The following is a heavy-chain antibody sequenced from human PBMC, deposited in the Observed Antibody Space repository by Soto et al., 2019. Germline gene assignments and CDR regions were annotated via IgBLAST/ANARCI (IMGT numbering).Heavy chain of an antibody. Sequence: SETLSLTCTVSGGSIRSGGHYWSWIRQHPGKGLEWIGYIYSSGSTYYNPSLKSRITISVDTSKKQISLKLSSVTAADTAVYYCARAEYCTNGICLWLDPWGQGTMLTVYS. J-gene: IGHJ5*02. D-gene: IGHD2-8*01. CDR1: GGSIRSGGHY. V-gene: IGHV4-31*03. CDR3: ARAEYCTNGICLWLDP. CDR2: IYSSGST.